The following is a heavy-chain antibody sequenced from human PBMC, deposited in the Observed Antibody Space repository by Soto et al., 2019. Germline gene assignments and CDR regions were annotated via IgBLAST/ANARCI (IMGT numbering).Heavy chain of an antibody. Sequence: QVHLVESGGGVVQPGGSLRLSCAASGFFFGNFGMHWVRRAPGKGLEWVAAIQSDGSKKYYADSVKGRFTISRDNSKNTLALQMDSLRAEDTGVYFCARDDCSSPSCYVYWGQGTPVTVSS. D-gene: IGHD2-2*01. V-gene: IGHV3-33*01. CDR2: IQSDGSKK. CDR1: GFFFGNFG. CDR3: ARDDCSSPSCYVY. J-gene: IGHJ4*02.